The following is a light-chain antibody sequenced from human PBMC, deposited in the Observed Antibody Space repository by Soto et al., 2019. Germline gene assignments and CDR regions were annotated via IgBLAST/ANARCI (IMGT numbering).Light chain of an antibody. CDR2: GAS. CDR1: QSVSSN. Sequence: EIVMTQSPATLSVSPGEGATLSCRASQSVSSNLAWYQQKPGQAPRLLISGASARVTGIPARFSGSGSGTDFTLTVSSLQSEDFAIYYCQQYHNLPLTFGGGTKVEIK. V-gene: IGKV3-15*01. CDR3: QQYHNLPLT. J-gene: IGKJ4*01.